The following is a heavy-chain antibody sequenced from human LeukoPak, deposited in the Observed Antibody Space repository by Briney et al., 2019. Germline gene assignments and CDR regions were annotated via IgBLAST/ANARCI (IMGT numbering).Heavy chain of an antibody. CDR3: TTDRVGTTTPGYYGLNV. V-gene: IGHV3-15*01. Sequence: GGSLRLSCAASGFTFNYAWMTWVRQAPGKGLEWVGHIKSKTDGGTTDYAAPVKGRFTISRDDSIHTVYLQMNSLKTEDTAVYYCTTDRVGTTTPGYYGLNVWGQGTTVTVSS. CDR1: GFTFNYAW. CDR2: IKSKTDGGTT. D-gene: IGHD1-26*01. J-gene: IGHJ6*02.